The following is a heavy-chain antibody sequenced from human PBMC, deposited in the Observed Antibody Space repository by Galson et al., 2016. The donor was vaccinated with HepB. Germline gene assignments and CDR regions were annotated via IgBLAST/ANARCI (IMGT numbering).Heavy chain of an antibody. J-gene: IGHJ4*02. CDR1: AFTFSSYS. V-gene: IGHV3-21*01. CDR3: ATRSSGWYYFDY. D-gene: IGHD6-19*01. Sequence: SLRLSCAASAFTFSSYSMNWVRQAPGKGLEWVSSISSSSSYIYYADSVKGRFTISRDNAQNSLYLQMNSLRAEDTAVYYCATRSSGWYYFDYWGQGTLVTVSS. CDR2: ISSSSSYI.